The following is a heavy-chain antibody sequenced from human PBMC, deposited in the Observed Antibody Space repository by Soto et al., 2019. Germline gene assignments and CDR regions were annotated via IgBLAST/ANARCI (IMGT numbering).Heavy chain of an antibody. Sequence: PSETLSLTCTVSGGSISSYYWSWIRQPPGKGLEWIGYIYYSGSTNYNPSLKSRVTISVDTSKNQFSLKLSSVTAADTAVYYCAGGGGYYDILTGYYTDYYYMDVWGKGTTVTVSS. D-gene: IGHD3-9*01. J-gene: IGHJ6*03. V-gene: IGHV4-59*01. CDR1: GGSISSYY. CDR2: IYYSGST. CDR3: AGGGGYYDILTGYYTDYYYMDV.